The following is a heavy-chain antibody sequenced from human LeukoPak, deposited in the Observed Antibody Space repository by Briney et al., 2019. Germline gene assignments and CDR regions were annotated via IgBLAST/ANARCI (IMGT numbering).Heavy chain of an antibody. J-gene: IGHJ5*01. CDR3: ARNGLLRGYHTWFDS. V-gene: IGHV3-30*01. CDR2: ISYDGRNK. CDR1: EFTFSNYA. Sequence: PGGSLRLSCAASEFTFSNYAMHWVRQAPGKGLEGVAVISYDGRNKDYADSVKGRFTISRDNSQNTLYLQMNSLRTEDSAVYSCARNGLLRGYHTWFDSWGQGTLVTVSP. D-gene: IGHD3-3*01.